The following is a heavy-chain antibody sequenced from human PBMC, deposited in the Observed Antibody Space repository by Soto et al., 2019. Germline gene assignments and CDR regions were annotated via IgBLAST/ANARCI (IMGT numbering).Heavy chain of an antibody. D-gene: IGHD3-9*01. J-gene: IGHJ5*02. Sequence: SETLSLTGTGSGGSISSGCYYWSWIRQHPGKGLEWIGYIYYSGSTYYNPSLKSRVTISVDTSKNQFSLKLSSVTAADTAVYYCARETITISYKWFDRCGQGTLVAVSS. CDR1: GGSISSGCYY. CDR3: ARETITISYKWFDR. V-gene: IGHV4-31*03. CDR2: IYYSGST.